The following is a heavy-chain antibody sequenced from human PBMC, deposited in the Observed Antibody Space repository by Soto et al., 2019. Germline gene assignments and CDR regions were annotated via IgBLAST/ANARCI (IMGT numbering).Heavy chain of an antibody. CDR2: IIPIFATP. J-gene: IGHJ6*02. V-gene: IGHV1-69*06. CDR1: GGTFSSNP. D-gene: IGHD3-3*01. Sequence: QVQLMQSGAEVRKPGSLVTVSCKASGGTFSSNPISWVRQAPGQGLEWMGGIIPIFATPHYARRFLDRVTLTADRSTNTAYMELTGLTSEYTAIYYCARDLSAVKRFESFKYYRMDVWGQGTTVTVS. CDR3: ARDLSAVKRFESFKYYRMDV.